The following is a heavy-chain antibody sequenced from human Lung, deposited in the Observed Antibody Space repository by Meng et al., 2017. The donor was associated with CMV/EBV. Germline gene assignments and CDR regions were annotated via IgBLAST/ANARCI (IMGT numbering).Heavy chain of an antibody. D-gene: IGHD6-19*01. CDR3: ARRQWRYYFDY. J-gene: IGHJ4*02. CDR2: IKQDGSEK. Sequence: GESLKISCAASGFTFSSYWMSWVRQAPGKGLEWVANIKQDGSEKYYVDSVKGRFTISRDNAKNSLYLQMNSLRAEDTAVYYCARRQWRYYFDYWGQGTLVTVYS. CDR1: GFTFSSYW. V-gene: IGHV3-7*01.